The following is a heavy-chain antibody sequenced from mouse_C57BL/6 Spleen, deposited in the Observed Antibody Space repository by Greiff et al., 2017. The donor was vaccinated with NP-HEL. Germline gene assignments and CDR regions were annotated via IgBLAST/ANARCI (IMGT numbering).Heavy chain of an antibody. D-gene: IGHD3-2*01. CDR3: AIEMRQLEAMDY. Sequence: DVQLQQSGPELVKPGASVKIPCKASGYTFTDYNMDWVKQSHGKSLEWIGDINPNNGGTIYNQKFKGQATLTVDKAYSTAYMELRSLTSEDTAVYYWAIEMRQLEAMDYWGQGTSVTVSS. J-gene: IGHJ4*01. CDR1: GYTFTDYN. V-gene: IGHV1-18*01. CDR2: INPNNGGT.